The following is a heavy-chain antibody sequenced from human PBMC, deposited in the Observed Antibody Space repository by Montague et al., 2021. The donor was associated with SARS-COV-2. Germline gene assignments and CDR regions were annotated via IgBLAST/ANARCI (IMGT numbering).Heavy chain of an antibody. CDR2: IYYTGSS. CDR3: ASDCCTRTVYFCYSYGLDV. J-gene: IGHJ6*02. V-gene: IGHV4-59*13. Sequence: SETLSLTCTVSGGSITSYCWSWVRQPPGKGLEWIGYIYYTGSSNYNPSLKSRVTISLDTSKSQFTLNLGFVTAADTAVYYCASDCCTRTVYFCYSYGLDVWGQGTAVTVSS. D-gene: IGHD2-2*01. CDR1: GGSITSYC.